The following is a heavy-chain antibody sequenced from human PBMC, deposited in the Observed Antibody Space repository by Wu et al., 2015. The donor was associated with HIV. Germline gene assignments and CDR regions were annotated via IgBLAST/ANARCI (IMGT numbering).Heavy chain of an antibody. CDR2: MHPPVVH. CDR3: ARRVGSNVAGPPDP. CDR1: GYTFSDYY. D-gene: IGHD2-2*01. V-gene: IGHV1-2*02. Sequence: QVQLVQSGAEVKKPGASVKVSCKASGYTFSDYYMHWVRQAPGQGLEWMGWMHPPVVHILCTEVSGQGHHDQGHVHQHSLHGARTGWRSDDTAVYYCARRVGSNVAGPPDP. J-gene: IGHJ5*02.